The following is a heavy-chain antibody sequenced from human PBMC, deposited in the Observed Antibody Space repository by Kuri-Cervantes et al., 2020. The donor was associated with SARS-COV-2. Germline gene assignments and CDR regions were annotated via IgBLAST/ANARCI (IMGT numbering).Heavy chain of an antibody. CDR2: IYTSGST. CDR1: GGSISSGSYY. Sequence: SETLSLTCTVSGGSISSGSYYWSWIRQPAGKGLEWIGRIYTSGSTNYNPSLKSRVTISVDTSXNQFSLKLSSVTAADTAVYYCARDLAYDSSGYAFDYWGQGTLVTVSS. CDR3: ARDLAYDSSGYAFDY. V-gene: IGHV4-61*02. J-gene: IGHJ4*02. D-gene: IGHD3-22*01.